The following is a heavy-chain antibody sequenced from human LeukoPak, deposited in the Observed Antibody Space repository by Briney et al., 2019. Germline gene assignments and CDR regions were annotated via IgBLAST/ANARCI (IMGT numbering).Heavy chain of an antibody. CDR3: ARLRGSYMDS. Sequence: GGSLRLSCAASGFTFDNYGMHWVRQAPGKGLEWVAFVRYDETNKYYADSVKGRFTISRDNSRNTLYLQMNSLRAEDTAVYYCARLRGSYMDSWGQGTLVTVSS. J-gene: IGHJ4*02. D-gene: IGHD1-26*01. V-gene: IGHV3-30*02. CDR2: VRYDETNK. CDR1: GFTFDNYG.